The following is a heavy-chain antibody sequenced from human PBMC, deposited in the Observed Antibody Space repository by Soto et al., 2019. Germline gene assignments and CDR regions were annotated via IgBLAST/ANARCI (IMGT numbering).Heavy chain of an antibody. Sequence: GSLRLSCAASGFTFSGSAMHWVRQASGKGLEWVGRIRSKANSYATAYAASVKGRFTISRDDSKNTAYLQMNSLKTEDTAVYYCTRQIQKVNPSVAWFDPWGQGTLVTVSS. V-gene: IGHV3-73*01. CDR1: GFTFSGSA. D-gene: IGHD1-1*01. CDR2: IRSKANSYAT. CDR3: TRQIQKVNPSVAWFDP. J-gene: IGHJ5*02.